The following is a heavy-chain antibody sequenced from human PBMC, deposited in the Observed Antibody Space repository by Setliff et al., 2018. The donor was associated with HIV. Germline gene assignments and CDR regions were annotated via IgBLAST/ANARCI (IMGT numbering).Heavy chain of an antibody. D-gene: IGHD6-19*01. V-gene: IGHV3-23*01. CDR1: GFTFGGFA. Sequence: PGGSLRLSCVPSGFTFGGFAMSWVRQAPGRGLEWVSAITGSGGNTYYADSVKGRFTISRDNSENTLYLQMNSLRADDTAMYYCAKGHYDGWYYFDYWGPGTLVTAPQ. CDR2: ITGSGGNT. CDR3: AKGHYDGWYYFDY. J-gene: IGHJ4*02.